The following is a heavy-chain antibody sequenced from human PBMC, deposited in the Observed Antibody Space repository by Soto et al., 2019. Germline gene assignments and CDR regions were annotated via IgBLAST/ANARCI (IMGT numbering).Heavy chain of an antibody. V-gene: IGHV3-30*18. D-gene: IGHD5-12*01. CDR2: ISYDGSNK. CDR1: GFTFSSYG. Sequence: GGSLRLSCAASGFTFSSYGMHWVRQAPGKGLEWVAVISYDGSNKYYADSVKGRFTISRDNSKNTLYLQMNSLRAEDTAVYYCAKLGSTYSGYHYEWRKVFDYWGQVNPVTVSS. CDR3: AKLGSTYSGYHYEWRKVFDY. J-gene: IGHJ4*02.